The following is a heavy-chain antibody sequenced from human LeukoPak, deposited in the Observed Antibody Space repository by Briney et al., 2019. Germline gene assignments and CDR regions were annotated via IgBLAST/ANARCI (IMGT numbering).Heavy chain of an antibody. J-gene: IGHJ4*02. Sequence: AAVKVSCMASLYTFTSYGISWVRPAPGQGGEWMGWISAYNVNTNYAQKIQGRVTMPTDTSTSTDYMELRSLRSDDTAVYYCARGGRYGDYVPDYWGQGTLVTVSS. CDR3: ARGGRYGDYVPDY. CDR1: LYTFTSYG. D-gene: IGHD4-17*01. CDR2: ISAYNVNT. V-gene: IGHV1-18*01.